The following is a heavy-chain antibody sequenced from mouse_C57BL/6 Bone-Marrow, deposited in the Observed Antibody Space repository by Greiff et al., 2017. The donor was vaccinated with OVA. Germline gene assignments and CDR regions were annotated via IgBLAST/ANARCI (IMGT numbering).Heavy chain of an antibody. J-gene: IGHJ4*01. CDR2: IDPNSGGT. D-gene: IGHD1-1*01. CDR1: GYTFTSYW. CDR3: ARGVTTVGQGMDY. V-gene: IGHV1-72*01. Sequence: VHVKQPGAELVKPGASVKLSCKASGYTFTSYWMHWVKQRPGRGLEWIGRIDPNSGGTKYNEKFKSKATLTVDKPSSTAYMQLSSLTSEDSAVYYCARGVTTVGQGMDYWGQGTSVTVSS.